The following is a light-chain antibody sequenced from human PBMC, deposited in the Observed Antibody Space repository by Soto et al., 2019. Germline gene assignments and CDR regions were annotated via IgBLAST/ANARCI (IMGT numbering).Light chain of an antibody. CDR2: EGS. CDR1: SSDVGSYNL. CDR3: CSYAGSSTFV. V-gene: IGLV2-23*01. Sequence: QSVLPQPASVSGSPGQSITISCTGTSSDVGSYNLVSWYQQHPGKASKLMIYEGSKRPSGVSNRFSGSKSGNTASLTISGLQAEDEADYYCCSYAGSSTFVFGTGTKVTVL. J-gene: IGLJ1*01.